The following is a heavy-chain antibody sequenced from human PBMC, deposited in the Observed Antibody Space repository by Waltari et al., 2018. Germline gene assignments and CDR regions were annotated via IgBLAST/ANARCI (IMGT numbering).Heavy chain of an antibody. V-gene: IGHV4-39*01. CDR2: IYYSGST. D-gene: IGHD3-16*01. Sequence: QLQLQESGPGLVKPSETLSLTCTVSGGSISRSSYYWGWIPQPPGKGLEWIGSIYYSGSTYYTPSLKSRVTISVDTSKNQFSLKLSSVTAADTAVYYCAAWRLRDDYYFDYWGQGTLVTVSS. CDR3: AAWRLRDDYYFDY. CDR1: GGSISRSSYY. J-gene: IGHJ4*02.